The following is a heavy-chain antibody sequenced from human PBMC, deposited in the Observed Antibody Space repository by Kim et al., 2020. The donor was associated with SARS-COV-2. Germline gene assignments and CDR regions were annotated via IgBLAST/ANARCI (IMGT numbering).Heavy chain of an antibody. J-gene: IGHJ6*02. D-gene: IGHD4-17*01. CDR3: AKVRTVTTLYYYYDMDV. CDR2: ISHDGSDK. Sequence: GGSLRLSCAASGFTFSSHGMHWVRQAPGKGLEWVAVISHDGSDKYYADSVKGRFTISRDNSKNTLYLQMSSLRAEDTSVYYWAKVRTVTTLYYYYDMDVWGQGTTVTVSS. V-gene: IGHV3-30*18. CDR1: GFTFSSHG.